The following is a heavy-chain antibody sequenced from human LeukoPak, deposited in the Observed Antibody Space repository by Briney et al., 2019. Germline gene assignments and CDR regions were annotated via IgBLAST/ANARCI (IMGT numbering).Heavy chain of an antibody. V-gene: IGHV3-15*01. CDR3: TTTWSSRKCFDY. CDR2: IKSKTDGGTT. J-gene: IGHJ4*02. Sequence: KPGGSLRLSCAASGITFNNTWMSWVRQAPGKGLEWVGRIKSKTDGGTTECAAPVKGRFTISRDDSENTLFLLMDSLKTEDTAVYYCTTTWSSRKCFDYWGQGTLVTVSS. CDR1: GITFNNTW. D-gene: IGHD3-10*01.